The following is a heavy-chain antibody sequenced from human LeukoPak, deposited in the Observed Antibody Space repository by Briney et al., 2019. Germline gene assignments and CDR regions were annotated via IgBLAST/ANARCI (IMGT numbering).Heavy chain of an antibody. CDR2: INAGNGNT. J-gene: IGHJ3*02. CDR3: ALGSRHDAFDI. D-gene: IGHD2-15*01. Sequence: VASVKVSCKASGYTFTSYAMHWVRQAPGQRLEWMGWINAGNGNTKYSQKFQGRVTITRDTSASTAYMELSSLRSEDTAVYYCALGSRHDAFDIWGQGTMVTVSS. CDR1: GYTFTSYA. V-gene: IGHV1-3*01.